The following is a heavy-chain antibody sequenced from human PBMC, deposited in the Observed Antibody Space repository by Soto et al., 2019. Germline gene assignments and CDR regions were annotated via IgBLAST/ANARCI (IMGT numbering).Heavy chain of an antibody. Sequence: TLSLTCAVSGGSISSGGYSWSWIRQPPGKGLEWIGYIYHSGSTYYNPSLKSRVTISVDRSKNQFSLKLSSVTAADTAVYYCARSPLTYDYVRQTWSEVGDSFDIWGRGTLVTVSS. CDR2: IYHSGST. CDR3: ARSPLTYDYVRQTWSEVGDSFDI. D-gene: IGHD3-16*01. V-gene: IGHV4-30-2*01. CDR1: GGSISSGGYS. J-gene: IGHJ3*02.